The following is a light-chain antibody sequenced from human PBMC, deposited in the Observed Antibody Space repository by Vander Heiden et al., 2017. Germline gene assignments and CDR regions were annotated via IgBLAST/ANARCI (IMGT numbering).Light chain of an antibody. CDR1: QSISSY. V-gene: IGKV1-39*01. Sequence: DIQMTQSPPSLSASVVDRVTITCRTRQSISSYVSWYQQKPEKAHKLLIYAASSLRSGVPSRFSSGGSGADFTLTISSLQPEDFATYCCQQSYNTPRTFGQGTKVEIK. J-gene: IGKJ1*01. CDR3: QQSYNTPRT. CDR2: AAS.